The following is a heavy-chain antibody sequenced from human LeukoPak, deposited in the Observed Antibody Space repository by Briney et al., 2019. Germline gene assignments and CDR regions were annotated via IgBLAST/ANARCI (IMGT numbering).Heavy chain of an antibody. CDR1: GYSISSGYY. Sequence: SETLSLTCTVSGYSISSGYYWGWIRQPPGKGLEWIGNIYHNGSTDYNPSLKSRVTISVDTSKNQFSLKLSSVTAADTAVYYCARARYCSGGSCYSAGIDYWGQGTLVTVSS. J-gene: IGHJ4*02. CDR2: IYHNGST. V-gene: IGHV4-38-2*02. CDR3: ARARYCSGGSCYSAGIDY. D-gene: IGHD2-15*01.